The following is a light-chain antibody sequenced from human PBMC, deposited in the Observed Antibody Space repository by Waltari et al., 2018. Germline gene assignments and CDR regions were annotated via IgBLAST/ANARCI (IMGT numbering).Light chain of an antibody. J-gene: IGLJ2*01. CDR2: DVS. CDR1: SSDVGGYNY. Sequence: QSALTQPASVSGSPGQSITISCTGTSSDVGGYNYVSWYQQHPGKAPNLMIYDVSNRASGVATPFPGSNAGNTAALTISGLQAEDAADYYCSSYTSSSTPYVVFGGGTKLTVL. V-gene: IGLV2-14*03. CDR3: SSYTSSSTPYVV.